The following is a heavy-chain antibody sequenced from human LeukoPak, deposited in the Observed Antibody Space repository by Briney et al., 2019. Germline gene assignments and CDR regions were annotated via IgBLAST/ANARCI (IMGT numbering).Heavy chain of an antibody. CDR1: GGSISSYY. D-gene: IGHD2-15*01. CDR3: ARGPRMIDP. J-gene: IGHJ5*02. CDR2: IYYSGST. Sequence: SETLSLTCTVSGGSISSYYWSWIRQPPGKGLEWIGYIYYSGSTNYNPSLKSRVTISVDTSKNQFSLKPSSVTAADTAVYYCARGPRMIDPWGQGTLVTVSS. V-gene: IGHV4-59*01.